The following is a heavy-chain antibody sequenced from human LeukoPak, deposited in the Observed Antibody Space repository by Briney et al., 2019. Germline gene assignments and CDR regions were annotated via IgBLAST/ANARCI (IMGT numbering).Heavy chain of an antibody. V-gene: IGHV3-21*01. CDR1: GFTFSSYS. Sequence: GGSLRLSCAASGFTFSSYSMNWVRQAPGKGLEWVSSISSSSSYIYYADSAKGRFTISRDNAKNSLYLQMNSLRAEDTAVYYCARGPYVQAHNWFDPWSQGTLVTVSS. J-gene: IGHJ5*02. CDR2: ISSSSSYI. D-gene: IGHD3-16*01. CDR3: ARGPYVQAHNWFDP.